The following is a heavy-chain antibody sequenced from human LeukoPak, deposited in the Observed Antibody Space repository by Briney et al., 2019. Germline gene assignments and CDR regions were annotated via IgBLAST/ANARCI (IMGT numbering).Heavy chain of an antibody. CDR3: ARGNYYDGYFDY. V-gene: IGHV3-21*01. CDR1: GFSFSSYS. J-gene: IGHJ4*02. CDR2: LSSSSSYI. Sequence: GGSLRLSCAASGFSFSSYSMNWVRQARAKGLEWVSSLSSSSSYIYYAGSVKGRFTISRDNPKNSLYLQINSLRAEDTAVYYCARGNYYDGYFDYWGQGTLVTVSS. D-gene: IGHD3-22*01.